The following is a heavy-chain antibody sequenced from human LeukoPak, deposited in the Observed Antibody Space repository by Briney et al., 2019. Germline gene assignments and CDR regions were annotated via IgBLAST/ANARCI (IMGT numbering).Heavy chain of an antibody. CDR3: ARRVGDRTNWFDS. V-gene: IGHV4-39*01. CDR2: IYYSGST. Sequence: PSETLSLTCTVSGGSISSSSYYWGWLRQPPGKGLEWIGSIYYSGSTYYNPSLKSRVTISVDTSKNQFSLKLSSVTAADTAVYYCARRVGDRTNWFDSWGQGTLVTVSS. D-gene: IGHD4-17*01. J-gene: IGHJ5*01. CDR1: GGSISSSSYY.